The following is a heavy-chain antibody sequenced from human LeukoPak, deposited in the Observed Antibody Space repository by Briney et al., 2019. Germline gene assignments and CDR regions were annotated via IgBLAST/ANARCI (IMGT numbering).Heavy chain of an antibody. Sequence: RGESLKISCKGSGYSFSSYWIAWVRQMPGRGLEWMGITYPGDYPGGSDTRYSPSFQGQVTISADKSITTAYLEWSSLKASDTAMYYCARPRGRYSEVAFDLWGHGIMVIVSS. CDR3: ARPRGRYSEVAFDL. D-gene: IGHD1-26*01. J-gene: IGHJ3*01. V-gene: IGHV5-51*01. CDR2: TYPGDYPGGSDT. CDR1: GYSFSSYW.